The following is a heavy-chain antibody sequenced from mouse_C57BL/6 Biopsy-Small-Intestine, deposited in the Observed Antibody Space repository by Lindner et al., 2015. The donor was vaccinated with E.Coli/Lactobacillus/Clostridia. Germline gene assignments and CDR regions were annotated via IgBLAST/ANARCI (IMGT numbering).Heavy chain of an antibody. CDR2: INAGNGNT. CDR1: GYTFTSNA. J-gene: IGHJ4*01. CDR3: VRDGYGLDY. V-gene: IGHV1-84*02. Sequence: SVKVSCKASGYTFTSNAIHWVRQAPGQRLEWMAWINAGNGNTIYSQKFQGRVTITRDTSASTAYMELSSLRSEDTAVYYCVRDGYGLDYWGQGTLVTVPS. D-gene: IGHD1-1*02.